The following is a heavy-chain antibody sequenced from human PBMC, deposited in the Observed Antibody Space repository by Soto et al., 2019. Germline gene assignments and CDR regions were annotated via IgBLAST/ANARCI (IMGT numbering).Heavy chain of an antibody. CDR3: ARGRLFLTTSGLAITYFDY. V-gene: IGHV4-4*02. J-gene: IGHJ4*02. CDR1: SGSISTDYW. Sequence: NPSETLSLTCAVSSGSISTDYWWSWVRQPPGKGLEWIGEVHRSGTTNYIQSLKSRVTMSVDKSGNQFSLNMTSMTAADTAVYYCARGRLFLTTSGLAITYFDYWGQGTLVTVSS. CDR2: VHRSGTT. D-gene: IGHD3-3*01.